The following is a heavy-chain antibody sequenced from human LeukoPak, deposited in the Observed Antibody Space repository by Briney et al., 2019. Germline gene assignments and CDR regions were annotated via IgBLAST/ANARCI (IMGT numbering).Heavy chain of an antibody. CDR2: TNHSGST. CDR1: GGSFSGYY. D-gene: IGHD3-16*02. J-gene: IGHJ5*02. CDR3: ARVKHYIWGSYRYVWFDP. V-gene: IGHV4-34*01. Sequence: KPSETLSLTCAVYGGSFSGYYWSWIRQPPGKGLEWIGETNHSGSTNYNPSLKSRVTISVDTSKNQFSLKLSSVTAADTAVYYCARVKHYIWGSYRYVWFDPWGQGTLVTVSS.